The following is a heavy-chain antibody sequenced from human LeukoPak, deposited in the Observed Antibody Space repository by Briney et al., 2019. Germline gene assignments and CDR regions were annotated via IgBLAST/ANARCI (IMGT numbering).Heavy chain of an antibody. J-gene: IGHJ6*02. CDR2: IIPILGIA. CDR1: GGTFSSYA. CDR3: ARGYYYGMDV. Sequence: SVKVSCKASGGTFSSYAISWVRQAPGQGLEWMGRIIPILGIANYAQKFQGRVTMTRNTSISTAYLELSSLRSEDTAVYYCARGYYYGMDVWGQGTTVTVSS. V-gene: IGHV1-69*04.